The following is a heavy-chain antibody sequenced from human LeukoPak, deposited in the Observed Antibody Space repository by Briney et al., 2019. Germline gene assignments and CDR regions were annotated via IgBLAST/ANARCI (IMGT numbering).Heavy chain of an antibody. CDR3: ARDGAYCGGDCYPRNWFDP. J-gene: IGHJ5*02. Sequence: ASVKVSCKASGYTFTSYAMHWVRQAPGQRLEWMGWINAGNGNTKYSQKFQGRVTITRDTSASTAYMELSSLRSEDTAVYYCARDGAYCGGDCYPRNWFDPWGQGTLSPSPQ. CDR2: INAGNGNT. CDR1: GYTFTSYA. V-gene: IGHV1-3*01. D-gene: IGHD2-21*02.